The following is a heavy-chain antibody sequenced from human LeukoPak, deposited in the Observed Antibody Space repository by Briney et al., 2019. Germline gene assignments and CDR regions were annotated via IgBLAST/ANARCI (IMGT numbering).Heavy chain of an antibody. D-gene: IGHD6-13*01. CDR2: IDYSGNT. V-gene: IGHV4-39*07. CDR3: ARFGVERYGIAAAASPL. CDR1: GGSISSSSYY. Sequence: SETLSLTCTVSGGSISSSSYYWGWIRQPPGKGLEWIGSIDYSGNTYYNPSLNSRVTISGDTSRNQSSLRLSAVTAADTAVYYCARFGVERYGIAAAASPLWGQGTLVTVSS. J-gene: IGHJ4*02.